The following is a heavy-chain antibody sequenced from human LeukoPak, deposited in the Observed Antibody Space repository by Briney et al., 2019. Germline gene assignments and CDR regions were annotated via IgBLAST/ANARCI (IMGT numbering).Heavy chain of an antibody. D-gene: IGHD3-3*01. Sequence: GGSLRLSCAASGFTFDNYGMHWVRHGPGKGLEWVAGINWNRDEIVCADSVRGRFTISRDKAKNSLDMQMNSLRTDDTALYYCTKEWASLRFLEEVFDIWGRETIVTVSS. CDR1: GFTFDNYG. CDR2: INWNRDEI. V-gene: IGHV3-9*01. J-gene: IGHJ3*02. CDR3: TKEWASLRFLEEVFDI.